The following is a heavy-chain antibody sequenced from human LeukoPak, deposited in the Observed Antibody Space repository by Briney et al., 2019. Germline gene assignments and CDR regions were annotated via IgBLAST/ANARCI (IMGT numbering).Heavy chain of an antibody. Sequence: PGGSLRISCKGSGYSFTSSWIGWVRQMPGKGLEWMGIIYPGDSDTRYSPSFQGRVTMSADKSISIAYLQWSSLRASDTAMYYCARRYCSGGSCYFDYWGQGTLVTVSS. V-gene: IGHV5-51*01. CDR3: ARRYCSGGSCYFDY. CDR1: GYSFTSSW. D-gene: IGHD2-15*01. J-gene: IGHJ4*02. CDR2: IYPGDSDT.